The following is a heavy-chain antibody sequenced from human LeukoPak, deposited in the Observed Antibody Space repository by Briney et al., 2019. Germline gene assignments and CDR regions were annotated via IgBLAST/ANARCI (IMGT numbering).Heavy chain of an antibody. D-gene: IGHD1-26*01. CDR3: ATNLLGLVDY. V-gene: IGHV3-23*01. CDR1: GLTFSDYY. J-gene: IGHJ4*02. Sequence: GGSLRLSCAASGLTFSDYYMSWVRQAPGKGLEWVSAISGSGGSTYYADSVKGRFTISRDNSKNTLYLQMNSLRAEDTAVYYCATNLLGLVDYWGQGTLVTVSS. CDR2: ISGSGGST.